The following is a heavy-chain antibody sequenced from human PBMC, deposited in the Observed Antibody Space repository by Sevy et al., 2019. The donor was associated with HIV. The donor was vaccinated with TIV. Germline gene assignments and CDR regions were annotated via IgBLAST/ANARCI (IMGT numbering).Heavy chain of an antibody. Sequence: GGSLRLSCEGSGYTFSNYWMHWVRQAPGKGLEWVSLVNSDGGDTAYADSVKGRFTISRDNVENTMSLQMNSLRAEDTGLYYCVAANSWEDYWGQGTQVTVSS. V-gene: IGHV3-74*01. D-gene: IGHD6-13*01. CDR3: VAANSWEDY. CDR2: VNSDGGDT. J-gene: IGHJ4*02. CDR1: GYTFSNYW.